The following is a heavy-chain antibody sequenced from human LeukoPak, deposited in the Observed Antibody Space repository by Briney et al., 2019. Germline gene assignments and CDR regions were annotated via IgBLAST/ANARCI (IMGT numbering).Heavy chain of an antibody. D-gene: IGHD6-19*01. CDR2: IYYSGST. V-gene: IGHV4-59*01. Sequence: SETLSLTCTVSGGSISSYYWSWIRQPPGKGLEWIGYIYYSGSTNYNPSLKSRVTISVDTSKNQFSLKLSSVTAADTAVYYCARVSGSGLNYYYYYYMDVWGKGTTVTVSS. CDR1: GGSISSYY. CDR3: ARVSGSGLNYYYYYYMDV. J-gene: IGHJ6*03.